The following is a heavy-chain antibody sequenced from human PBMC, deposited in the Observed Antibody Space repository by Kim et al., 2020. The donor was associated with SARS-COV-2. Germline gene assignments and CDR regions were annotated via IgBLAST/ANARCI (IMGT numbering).Heavy chain of an antibody. CDR3: ARDPDPSLWIQLHRGMDV. D-gene: IGHD5-18*01. CDR2: INTNTGNP. J-gene: IGHJ6*02. CDR1: GYTFTSYA. Sequence: ASVKVSCKASGYTFTSYAMNWVRQAPGQGLEWMGWINTNTGNPTYAQGFTGRFVFSLDTSVSTASLQISSLKAEDTAVYYCARDPDPSLWIQLHRGMDVWGQGTTVTVSS. V-gene: IGHV7-4-1*02.